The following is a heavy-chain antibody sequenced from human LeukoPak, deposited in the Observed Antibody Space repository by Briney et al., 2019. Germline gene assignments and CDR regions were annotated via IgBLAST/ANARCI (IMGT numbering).Heavy chain of an antibody. CDR2: IIPIFGTA. Sequence: GASVKVSCKASGGTFSSYAISWVRQAPGQGLEWMGRIIPIFGTANYAQRFQGRVTITTDESTSTAYMELSSPRSEDTAVYYCAREGYSYGYGAFDIWGQGTMVTVSS. D-gene: IGHD5-18*01. V-gene: IGHV1-69*05. CDR1: GGTFSSYA. J-gene: IGHJ3*02. CDR3: AREGYSYGYGAFDI.